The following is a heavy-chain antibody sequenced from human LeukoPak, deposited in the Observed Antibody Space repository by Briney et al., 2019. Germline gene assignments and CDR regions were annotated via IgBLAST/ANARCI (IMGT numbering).Heavy chain of an antibody. CDR1: GFTFSSYG. Sequence: PGGSLRLSCAASGFTFSSYGMHWVRQAPGKGLEWVAVIWYDGSNKYYADSVKGRFTISRDNSKNTLYLQMNSLRAEDTAVYYCAKDRPGSISLYYYYGMDVWGQGTTVTVSS. CDR2: IWYDGSNK. V-gene: IGHV3-33*06. J-gene: IGHJ6*02. CDR3: AKDRPGSISLYYYYGMDV. D-gene: IGHD2-2*01.